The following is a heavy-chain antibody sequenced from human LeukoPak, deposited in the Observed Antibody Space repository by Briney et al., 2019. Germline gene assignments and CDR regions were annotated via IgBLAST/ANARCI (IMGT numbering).Heavy chain of an antibody. J-gene: IGHJ4*02. D-gene: IGHD3-22*01. Sequence: GGSLRLSCVASGFTFTNAWMSWVGQAPGKGLEWVGHIKSKTDGGTTDYAAPVKGRFIISRDDSKHTLYLQMNSLKTDDTAVYYCTKYDTSVNFDYWGQGTLVTVSS. V-gene: IGHV3-15*01. CDR2: IKSKTDGGTT. CDR3: TKYDTSVNFDY. CDR1: GFTFTNAW.